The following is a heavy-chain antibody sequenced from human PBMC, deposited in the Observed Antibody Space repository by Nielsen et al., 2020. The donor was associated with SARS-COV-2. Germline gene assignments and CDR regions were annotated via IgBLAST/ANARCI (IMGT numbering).Heavy chain of an antibody. CDR2: VSHSGSI. V-gene: IGHV4-4*02. Sequence: SETLSLTCAVSGGSVSSNDWWTWVRPSPGKGLEWIGEVSHSGSINYNPSLKSRVTISADRSKNQFSLNLTSVTAADTAVYYCAREGDCSHGVCYIRGMDVWGKGTTVTVSS. D-gene: IGHD3-10*02. CDR3: AREGDCSHGVCYIRGMDV. CDR1: GGSVSSNDW. J-gene: IGHJ6*03.